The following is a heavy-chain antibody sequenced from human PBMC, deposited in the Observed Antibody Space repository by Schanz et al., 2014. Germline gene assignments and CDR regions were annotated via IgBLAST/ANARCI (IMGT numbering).Heavy chain of an antibody. CDR2: ISSSSSTR. CDR1: RFTVTNAW. Sequence: EAHLVESGGGLVKPGGSLTLSCAASRFTVTNAWMSWVRQAPGKGLEWVSYISSSSSTRYYADSVKGRFTISRDNAKNSLYLQMNSLRAEDTAVYYCARGGPAYYFDDWGQGTLVTVSS. V-gene: IGHV3-48*01. CDR3: ARGGPAYYFDD. J-gene: IGHJ4*02.